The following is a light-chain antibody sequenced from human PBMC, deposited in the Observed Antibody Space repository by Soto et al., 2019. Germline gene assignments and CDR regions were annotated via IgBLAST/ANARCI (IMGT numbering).Light chain of an antibody. CDR3: ATWNDGIFV. V-gene: IGLV1-44*01. CDR1: TSNIGRST. J-gene: IGLJ1*01. Sequence: QSVLTQPPSASGTPGQRVTISCSGTTSNIGRSTVSWYQQFPGAAPKLLIYGNTQRPLGVPVRFSGSKSDTSASLAISGLQSEDEADYYCATWNDGIFVFGIGTKVTL. CDR2: GNT.